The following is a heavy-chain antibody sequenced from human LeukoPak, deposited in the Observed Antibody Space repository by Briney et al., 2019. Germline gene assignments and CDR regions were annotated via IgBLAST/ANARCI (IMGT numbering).Heavy chain of an antibody. D-gene: IGHD3-22*01. V-gene: IGHV3-30*04. CDR3: ARAFFYYDSSGYYLLAY. J-gene: IGHJ4*02. CDR1: GFTFSSYA. Sequence: GGSLRLSCAASGFTFSSYAMHWVGQAPGKGVEWVAVISYDGSNKYYADSVKGRFTISRDNSKNTLYLQMNSLRAEDTAVYYCARAFFYYDSSGYYLLAYWGQGTLVTVSS. CDR2: ISYDGSNK.